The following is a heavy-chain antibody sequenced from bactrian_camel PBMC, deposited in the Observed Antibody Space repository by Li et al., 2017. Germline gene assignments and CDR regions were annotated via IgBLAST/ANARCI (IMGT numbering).Heavy chain of an antibody. D-gene: IGHD1*01. CDR3: NGRFGTDDSLYDY. CDR1: GYTHDTYC. V-gene: IGHV3S55*01. CDR2: IERNGAI. Sequence: HVQLVESGGGSVQAGGSLRLTCAAPGYTHDTYCMGWFRQAPGKEREGVGSIERNGAISVADSVKGRFTISRDNSKNTLWLQMNNLKSEDTARYYCNGRFGTDDSLYDYWGQGTQVTVS. J-gene: IGHJ4*01.